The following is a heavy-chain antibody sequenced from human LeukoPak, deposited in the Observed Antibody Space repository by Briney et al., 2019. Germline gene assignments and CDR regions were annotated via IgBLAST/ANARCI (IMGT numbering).Heavy chain of an antibody. V-gene: IGHV1-18*04. CDR3: AREGWGIAAANSWFDP. D-gene: IGHD6-13*01. Sequence: GASVKVSCKASGYTLTSYGISWVGQAPGQGLEWMGWISAYNGNTNYAQKLQGRVTMTTDTSTSTAYMELRSLRSDDTAVYYCAREGWGIAAANSWFDPWGQGTLVTVSS. CDR1: GYTLTSYG. CDR2: ISAYNGNT. J-gene: IGHJ5*02.